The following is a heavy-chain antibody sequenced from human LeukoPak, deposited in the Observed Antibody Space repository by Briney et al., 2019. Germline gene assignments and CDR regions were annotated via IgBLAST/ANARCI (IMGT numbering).Heavy chain of an antibody. D-gene: IGHD1-26*01. CDR1: GFTLSNYA. J-gene: IGHJ4*02. CDR2: IGTAGDT. V-gene: IGHV3-13*01. CDR3: ARQMTPHGNFDY. Sequence: GGSLRLSCAASGFTLSNYAMHWVRQATGKGLEWVSAIGTAGDTFYPGSVKGRFTISSENAKNSFYLQMNSLRADDTAVYYCARQMTPHGNFDYWGQGTLVTVSS.